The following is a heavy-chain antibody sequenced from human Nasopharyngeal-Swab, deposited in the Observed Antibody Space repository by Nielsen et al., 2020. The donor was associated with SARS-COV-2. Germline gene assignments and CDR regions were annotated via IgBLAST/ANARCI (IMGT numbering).Heavy chain of an antibody. CDR3: AREAPPTYDSSGYYMGGMDV. V-gene: IGHV3-53*01. J-gene: IGHJ6*02. CDR1: GFTVSSNY. Sequence: GESLKISCAASGFTVSSNYMSWVRQAPGKGLEWDSVIYSGGSTYYADSVKGRFTISRDNSKNTLYLQMNSLRAEDTAVYYCAREAPPTYDSSGYYMGGMDVWGQGTTVTVSS. D-gene: IGHD3-22*01. CDR2: IYSGGST.